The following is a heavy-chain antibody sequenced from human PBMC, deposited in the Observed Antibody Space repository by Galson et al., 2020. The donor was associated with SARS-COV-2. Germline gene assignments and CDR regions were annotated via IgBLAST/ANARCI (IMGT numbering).Heavy chain of an antibody. CDR3: ARDLRGISPDALDL. CDR1: GFTFSSYS. D-gene: IGHD3-16*01. V-gene: IGHV3-21*01. CDR2: VSSSSSYK. J-gene: IGHJ3*01. Sequence: GGSLRLSCAASGFTFSSYSMNWVRQAPGKGLEWVSSVSSSSSYKYYADSVWGRFTISRDNAENSLYLQMNSLRAEDAAVYYCARDLRGISPDALDLWGQGTMVTGSS.